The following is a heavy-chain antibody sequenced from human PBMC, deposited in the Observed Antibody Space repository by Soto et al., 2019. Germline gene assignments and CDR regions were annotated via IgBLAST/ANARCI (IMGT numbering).Heavy chain of an antibody. D-gene: IGHD3-16*01. CDR3: VMVDNYVTPTPQDV. Sequence: QVQLVQSGDEVKKPGASVKVSCKASGYIFVNYGIAWVRQAPGQGLEWMRWISPYTGNTHSATKIQGRLTMTTATSTSTAYMDLGSLTSDDTAVYYCVMVDNYVTPTPQDVWGQGTTVTVSS. CDR1: GYIFVNYG. V-gene: IGHV1-18*01. J-gene: IGHJ6*02. CDR2: ISPYTGNT.